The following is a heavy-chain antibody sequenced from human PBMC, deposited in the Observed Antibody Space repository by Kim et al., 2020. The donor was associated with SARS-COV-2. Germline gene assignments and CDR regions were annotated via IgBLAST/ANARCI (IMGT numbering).Heavy chain of an antibody. Sequence: SETLSLTCTVSGGSISSYYWSWIRQPPGKGLEWIGYIYYSGSTNYNPSLKSRVTISVDTSKNQFSLKLSSVTAADTAVYYCAATTVGGVEYHFDYWGQGTLVTVSS. CDR2: IYYSGST. CDR1: GGSISSYY. D-gene: IGHD4-17*01. CDR3: AATTVGGVEYHFDY. V-gene: IGHV4-59*08. J-gene: IGHJ4*02.